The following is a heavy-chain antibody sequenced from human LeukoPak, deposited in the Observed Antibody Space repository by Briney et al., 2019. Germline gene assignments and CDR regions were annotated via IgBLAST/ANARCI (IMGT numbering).Heavy chain of an antibody. V-gene: IGHV3-23*01. J-gene: IGHJ4*02. CDR2: ISGSGGST. CDR3: AKVLESSFGELISFDY. CDR1: GFTFSSYA. Sequence: GGSLRLSCAASGFTFSSYAMSWVRQAPGKGLEWVSAISGSGGSTYYADSVKGRFTISRDNSKNTLYLQMNSLRAEDTAVYYCAKVLESSFGELISFDYWGQGTLVTVSS. D-gene: IGHD3-10*01.